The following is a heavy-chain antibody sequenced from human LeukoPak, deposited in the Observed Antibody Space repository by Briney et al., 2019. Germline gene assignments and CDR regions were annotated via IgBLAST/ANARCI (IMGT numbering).Heavy chain of an antibody. D-gene: IGHD1-7*01. CDR3: ARNFRTGTSHWFDP. CDR2: IYTSGST. V-gene: IGHV4-4*09. J-gene: IGHJ5*02. Sequence: SETVSLTCTVSGGSISSYYWSWIRQPPGKGLEWIGYIYTSGSTNYNPSLKSRVTISVDTSKNQFSLKLSSVTAADTAVYYCARNFRTGTSHWFDPWGQGTLVTVSS. CDR1: GGSISSYY.